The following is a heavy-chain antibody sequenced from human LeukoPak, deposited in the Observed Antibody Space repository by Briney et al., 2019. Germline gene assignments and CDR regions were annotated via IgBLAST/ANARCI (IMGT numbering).Heavy chain of an antibody. Sequence: PGGSLRLSCAASGFSFSNYVMTLIGTGAGTYHADSVKGRFTISRDNSKNTLYLQMNSLRAEDTAVYYCAKGSPAILYYCMDVWGKGTTVTVSS. J-gene: IGHJ6*03. CDR2: LIGTGAGT. CDR1: GFSFSNYV. CDR3: AKGSPAILYYCMDV. D-gene: IGHD2-21*01. V-gene: IGHV3-23*01.